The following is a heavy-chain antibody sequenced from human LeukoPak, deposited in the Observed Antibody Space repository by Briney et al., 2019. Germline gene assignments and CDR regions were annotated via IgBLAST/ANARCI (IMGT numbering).Heavy chain of an antibody. V-gene: IGHV3-33*01. CDR3: ARGIVGATTSVYFDY. CDR2: IWYDGSNK. D-gene: IGHD1-26*01. Sequence: GRSLRLSCAASGFTFSSYGMHWVRQAPGKGLEWVAVIWYDGSNKYYADSVKGRFTISRDNFRNTLYLQMNSLRAEDTAVYYCARGIVGATTSVYFDYWGQGTLVTVSS. J-gene: IGHJ4*02. CDR1: GFTFSSYG.